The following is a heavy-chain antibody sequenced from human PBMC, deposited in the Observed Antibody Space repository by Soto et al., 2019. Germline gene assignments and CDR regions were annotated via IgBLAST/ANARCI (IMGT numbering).Heavy chain of an antibody. Sequence: QITLKESGPTLVKHTQTLTLTCTFSGFSLTTSGVGVGWIRQPPGKALEWLGVIYWDDDKNYSPSLKNRLTIIKVTSKSQVVITIAIVGPVDTATSFCAHTVSCHSVTCLTYFASWGPGTLVTVSS. D-gene: IGHD1-26*01. J-gene: IGHJ4*02. CDR3: AHTVSCHSVTCLTYFAS. V-gene: IGHV2-5*02. CDR2: IYWDDDK. CDR1: GFSLTTSGVG.